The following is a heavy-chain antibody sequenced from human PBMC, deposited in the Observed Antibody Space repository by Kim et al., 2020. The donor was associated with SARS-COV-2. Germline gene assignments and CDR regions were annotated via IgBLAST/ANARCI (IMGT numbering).Heavy chain of an antibody. D-gene: IGHD7-27*01. CDR3: ASRALTSPNPNAFDI. Sequence: PPPKSRVPISVDTSKNPFSLKLSSVTAADTAVYYCASRALTSPNPNAFDIWGQGTMVTVSS. J-gene: IGHJ3*02. V-gene: IGHV4-4*09.